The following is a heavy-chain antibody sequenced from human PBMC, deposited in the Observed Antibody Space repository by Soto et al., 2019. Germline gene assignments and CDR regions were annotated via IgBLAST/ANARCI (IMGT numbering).Heavy chain of an antibody. D-gene: IGHD4-17*01. V-gene: IGHV3-33*01. Sequence: QVQLVESGGGVVQPGRSLRLSCAASGFTFSSYGMHWVRQAPGKGLEWVAVIWYDGSNKYYADSVKGRFTISRENSKNTLYLQMNSLRAEDTAVYYCARDGDYENAFDIWGQGTMVTVSS. J-gene: IGHJ3*02. CDR2: IWYDGSNK. CDR3: ARDGDYENAFDI. CDR1: GFTFSSYG.